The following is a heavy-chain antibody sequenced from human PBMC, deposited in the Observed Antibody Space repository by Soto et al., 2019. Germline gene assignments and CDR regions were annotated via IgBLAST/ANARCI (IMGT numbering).Heavy chain of an antibody. Sequence: KPGGSLRLSCAASGFTFSSYSMNWVRQAPGTGLEWVASISSSSSYIEYADSLKGRFTISRDNAKNSVHLQMRSLRAEDTAVYYCARGSFFYETSGYYPPDYWGQGTLVTVSS. CDR2: ISSSSSYI. D-gene: IGHD3-22*01. J-gene: IGHJ4*02. CDR3: ARGSFFYETSGYYPPDY. V-gene: IGHV3-21*01. CDR1: GFTFSSYS.